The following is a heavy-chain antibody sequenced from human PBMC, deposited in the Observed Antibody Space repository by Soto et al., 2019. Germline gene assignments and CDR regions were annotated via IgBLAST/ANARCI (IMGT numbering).Heavy chain of an antibody. CDR3: ASTTVTDGYAFDI. Sequence: GGSLRLSCAASGFTFSSYAMSWVRQAPGKGLEWVSAISGSGGSTYYADSVKGRFAISRDNSKNTLYLQMNSLRAEDTAVYYCASTTVTDGYAFDIWGQGTMVTVSS. D-gene: IGHD4-17*01. CDR2: ISGSGGST. CDR1: GFTFSSYA. J-gene: IGHJ3*02. V-gene: IGHV3-23*01.